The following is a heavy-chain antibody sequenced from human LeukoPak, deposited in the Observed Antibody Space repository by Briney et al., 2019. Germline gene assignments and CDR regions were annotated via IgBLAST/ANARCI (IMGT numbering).Heavy chain of an antibody. J-gene: IGHJ5*02. D-gene: IGHD3-10*01. Sequence: PGRSLRLSCVAFGFTYHDYAMHWVRQVPGKGLVWVSRINSDGSSTSYADSVKGRFTISRDNAKNTLYLQMNSLRAEDTAVYYCARDLEYYYGSGSYYRASNWFDPWGQGTLVTVSS. CDR2: INSDGSST. V-gene: IGHV3-74*01. CDR1: GFTYHDYA. CDR3: ARDLEYYYGSGSYYRASNWFDP.